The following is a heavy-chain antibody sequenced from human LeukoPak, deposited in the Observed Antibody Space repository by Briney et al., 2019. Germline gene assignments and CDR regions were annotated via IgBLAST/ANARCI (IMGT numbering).Heavy chain of an antibody. CDR3: ARGHLRLGALVDY. D-gene: IGHD6-6*01. CDR2: LSYDGGNE. J-gene: IGHJ4*02. V-gene: IGHV3-30*01. CDR1: GFTFSTHA. Sequence: PGGSLRLSCAASGFTFSTHAMHWVRQAPGKGLEWVAVLSYDGGNEYSADSVKGRFTISRDISKNTLYLQLNSLRPEDTAVYYCARGHLRLGALVDYWGQGTLVTVSS.